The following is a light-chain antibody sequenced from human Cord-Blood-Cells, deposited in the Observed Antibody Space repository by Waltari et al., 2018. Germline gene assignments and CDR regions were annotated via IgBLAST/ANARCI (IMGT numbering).Light chain of an antibody. CDR2: EGS. CDR3: CSYAGSSTWV. CDR1: SSDVGSYNL. J-gene: IGLJ3*02. Sequence: QSALTQPASVSGSPGQSITIPCTAPSSDVGSYNLVSWYQQHPGKAPKLMIYEGSKRPSGVSNRFSGSKSGNTASLTISGLQAEDEADYYCCSYAGSSTWVFGGGTKLTVL. V-gene: IGLV2-23*01.